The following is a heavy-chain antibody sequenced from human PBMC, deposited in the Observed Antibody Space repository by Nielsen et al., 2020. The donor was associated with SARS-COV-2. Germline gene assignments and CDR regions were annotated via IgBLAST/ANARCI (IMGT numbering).Heavy chain of an antibody. CDR1: GSSFTSYW. J-gene: IGHJ4*02. CDR2: IYTGDSDT. D-gene: IGHD6-13*01. V-gene: IGHV5-51*01. Sequence: GESLKISCAGSGSSFTSYWIDWVRQMPGKGLEWMGIIYTGDSDTRYSPSFKGQVTISADKSISTAYLQWNSLKASDTAMYYCARLSYGSSRGGQDYWGQGTLVTVSS. CDR3: ARLSYGSSRGGQDY.